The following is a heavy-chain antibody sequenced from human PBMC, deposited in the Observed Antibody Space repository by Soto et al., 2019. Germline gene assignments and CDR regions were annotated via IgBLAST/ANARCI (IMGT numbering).Heavy chain of an antibody. D-gene: IGHD5-12*01. J-gene: IGHJ5*02. CDR1: GGTFSNYA. CDR3: ARDGGRDGYVGNWLDP. CDR2: IIPIFSTT. V-gene: IGHV1-69*12. Sequence: QVQLVQSGAEVKKPGSSVKVSCKASGGTFSNYAISWVRQAPGQGLEWVGGIIPIFSTTNFAQKFQGRVTITADEATTTAYMELSGLRSEDTAVYYCARDGGRDGYVGNWLDPWGQGTLVTVSS.